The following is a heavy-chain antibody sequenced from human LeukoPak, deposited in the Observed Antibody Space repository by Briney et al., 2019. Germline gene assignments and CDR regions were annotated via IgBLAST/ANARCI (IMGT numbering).Heavy chain of an antibody. CDR1: GFTFSSYA. D-gene: IGHD2-15*01. CDR2: ISGSGGST. Sequence: HPGGSLRLSCAASGFTFSSYAMSWVRQAPGKGLEWVSAISGSGGSTYYADSVKGRFTISRDNSKNTLYLQMNSLRAEDTAVYYCAKDVGRNPYYFDYWGQGTLVTVPS. V-gene: IGHV3-23*01. J-gene: IGHJ4*02. CDR3: AKDVGRNPYYFDY.